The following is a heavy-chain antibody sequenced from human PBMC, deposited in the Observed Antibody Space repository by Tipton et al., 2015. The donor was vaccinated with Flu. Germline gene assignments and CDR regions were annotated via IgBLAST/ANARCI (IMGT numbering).Heavy chain of an antibody. CDR1: GGSISSGSYY. V-gene: IGHV4-61*02. Sequence: LRLSCTVSGGSISSGSYYWSWIRQPAGKGLEWIGRIYTSGSTNYNPPLKSRVTISVDTSKNQFSLKLSSVTAADTAVYYCAREGFDSSGYRAGDAFDIWGQGTMVTVSS. J-gene: IGHJ3*02. CDR3: AREGFDSSGYRAGDAFDI. CDR2: IYTSGST. D-gene: IGHD3-22*01.